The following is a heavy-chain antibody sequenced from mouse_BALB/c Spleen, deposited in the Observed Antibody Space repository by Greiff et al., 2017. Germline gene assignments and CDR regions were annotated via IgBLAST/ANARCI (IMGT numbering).Heavy chain of an antibody. Sequence: QVQLKESGPGLVAPSQSLSITCTVSGFSLTSYGVHWVRQPPGKGLEWLGVIWAGGSTNYNSALMSRLSISKDNSKGQVFLKMNSLQTDDTAMYYCARERYYDGYYPLFDYWGQGTTLTVSS. J-gene: IGHJ2*01. CDR3: ARERYYDGYYPLFDY. CDR1: GFSLTSYG. D-gene: IGHD2-3*01. CDR2: IWAGGST. V-gene: IGHV2-9*02.